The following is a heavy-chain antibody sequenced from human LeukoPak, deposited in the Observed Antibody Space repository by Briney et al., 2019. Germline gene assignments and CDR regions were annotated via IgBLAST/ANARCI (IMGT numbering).Heavy chain of an antibody. Sequence: GGSLRLSCAASGFTFSSYSMNWVRRAPGKGLEWVSSISSSSSYIYYADSVKGRFTISRDNAKNSLYLQMNSLRAEDTAVYYCAREQQLVPFDYWGQGTLVTVSS. J-gene: IGHJ4*02. V-gene: IGHV3-21*01. CDR3: AREQQLVPFDY. D-gene: IGHD6-6*01. CDR2: ISSSSSYI. CDR1: GFTFSSYS.